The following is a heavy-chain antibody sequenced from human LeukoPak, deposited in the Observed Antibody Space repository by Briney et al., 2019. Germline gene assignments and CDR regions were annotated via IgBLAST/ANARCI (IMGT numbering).Heavy chain of an antibody. V-gene: IGHV1-24*01. CDR2: FDPEDGET. CDR3: ATAGYGYYYYYGMDV. D-gene: IGHD5-18*01. Sequence: ASVKVSCRVSGYTLTELSMHWVRPAPGKGLEWMGGFDPEDGETIYAQKFQGRVTMTEDTSTDTAYMELSSLRSEDTAVYYCATAGYGYYYYYGMDVWGQGTTVTVSS. CDR1: GYTLTELS. J-gene: IGHJ6*02.